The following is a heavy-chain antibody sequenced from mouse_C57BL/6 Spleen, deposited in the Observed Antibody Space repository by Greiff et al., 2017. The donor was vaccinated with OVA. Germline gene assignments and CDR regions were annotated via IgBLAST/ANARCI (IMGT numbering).Heavy chain of an antibody. D-gene: IGHD1-1*01. CDR1: GFTFSNYW. CDR3: TALYYGSSHWYFDV. V-gene: IGHV6-3*01. J-gene: IGHJ1*03. CDR2: IRLKSDNYAT. Sequence: EVQLVESGGGLVQPGGSMKLSCVASGFTFSNYWMNWVRQSPEKGLEWVAQIRLKSDNYATHYAESVKGRFTISRDDSKSSVYLQMNNLRAEDTGIYYCTALYYGSSHWYFDVWGTGTTVTVSS.